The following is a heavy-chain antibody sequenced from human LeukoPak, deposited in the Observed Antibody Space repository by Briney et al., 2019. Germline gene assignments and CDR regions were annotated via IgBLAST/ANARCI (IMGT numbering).Heavy chain of an antibody. D-gene: IGHD6-19*01. CDR1: GYTFTGYY. J-gene: IGHJ4*02. Sequence: ASVKVSCKASGYTFTGYYMHWVRQAPGQGLEWMGWINPNSGGTNYAQKFQGWVTMTRDTSTSTVYMELSSLRSEDTAVYYCARAPEGYSSGWSQWGQGTLVTVSS. CDR3: ARAPEGYSSGWSQ. V-gene: IGHV1-2*04. CDR2: INPNSGGT.